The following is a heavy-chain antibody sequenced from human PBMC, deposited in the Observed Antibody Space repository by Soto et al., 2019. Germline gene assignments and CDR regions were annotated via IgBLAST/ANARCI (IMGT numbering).Heavy chain of an antibody. V-gene: IGHV4-59*01. CDR3: ARDIVVVVAATGHKYNWFDH. CDR2: IYYSGST. D-gene: IGHD2-15*01. Sequence: PSETLSLTCTVSGGSISSYYWSWIRQPPGKGLEWIGYIYYSGSTNYNPSLKSRVTISVDTSKNQFSLKLSSVTAADTAVYYCARDIVVVVAATGHKYNWFDHWGQGTLVTVSS. J-gene: IGHJ5*02. CDR1: GGSISSYY.